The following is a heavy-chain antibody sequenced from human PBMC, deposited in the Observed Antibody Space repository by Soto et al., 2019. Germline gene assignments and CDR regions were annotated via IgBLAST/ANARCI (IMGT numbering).Heavy chain of an antibody. CDR2: ISDTGGNT. J-gene: IGHJ4*02. CDR1: GFSFSSYG. Sequence: GGSLRLSCAASGFSFSSYGMNWVRRAPGKGLEWVSSISDTGGNTYYADSVKGRFTISRDNSKNTLYLQMNSLRAEDTAVYYCTRVGARYCSGATCPMAYWGQGALVTVSS. V-gene: IGHV3-23*01. D-gene: IGHD2-15*01. CDR3: TRVGARYCSGATCPMAY.